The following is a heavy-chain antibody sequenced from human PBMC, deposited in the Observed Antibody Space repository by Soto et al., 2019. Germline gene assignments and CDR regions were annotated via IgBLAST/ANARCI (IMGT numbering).Heavy chain of an antibody. V-gene: IGHV3-30-3*01. Sequence: QVQLVESGGGVVQPGRSLRLSCAASGFTFSSYAMHWVRQAPGKGLEWVAVISYDGSNKYYADSVKGRFTISRDNSKNTLYLQMNSLRAEDTAVYYCARERWLQPRGGAFDIWGQGTMVTVSS. CDR1: GFTFSSYA. J-gene: IGHJ3*02. CDR3: ARERWLQPRGGAFDI. CDR2: ISYDGSNK. D-gene: IGHD5-12*01.